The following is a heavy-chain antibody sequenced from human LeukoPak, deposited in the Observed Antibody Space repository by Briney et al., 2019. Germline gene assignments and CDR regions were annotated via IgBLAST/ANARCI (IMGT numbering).Heavy chain of an antibody. V-gene: IGHV1-8*02. CDR2: MNPNSGNT. J-gene: IGHJ4*02. Sequence: ASVKVSCKASGGTFSSYAISWVRQATGQGLEWMGWMNPNSGNTGYAQKFQGRVTMTRNTSISTAYMELSSLRSEDTAVYYCARGSYSSGWQSHDYWGQGTLVTVSS. CDR3: ARGSYSSGWQSHDY. D-gene: IGHD6-19*01. CDR1: GGTFSSYA.